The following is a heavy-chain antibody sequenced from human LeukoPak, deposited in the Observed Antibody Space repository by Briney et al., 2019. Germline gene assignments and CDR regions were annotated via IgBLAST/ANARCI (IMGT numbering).Heavy chain of an antibody. J-gene: IGHJ4*02. Sequence: SETLSLTCTVSGGSISSRSYYWGWIRQPPGKGLERIGSIYYSGSTCYNPSLKSRVTISVDTSKNQFSLKLSSVTAADTAVYYCARHARQLVGIVHYWGQGTLVTVSS. CDR3: ARHARQLVGIVHY. CDR2: IYYSGST. CDR1: GGSISSRSYY. V-gene: IGHV4-39*01. D-gene: IGHD6-6*01.